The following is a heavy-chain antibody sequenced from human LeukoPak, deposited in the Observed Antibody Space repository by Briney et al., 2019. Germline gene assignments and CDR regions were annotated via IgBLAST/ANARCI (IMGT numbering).Heavy chain of an antibody. CDR3: ARGRHSYVSGSYYSPYFDY. J-gene: IGHJ4*02. D-gene: IGHD3-10*01. V-gene: IGHV4-34*01. CDR1: GGSFSVYY. Sequence: PSETLSLTCAVYGGSFSVYYWSWIRHPPGKWLEWIGEIIHSGSTNYNPSLKSRVTISVDTSKNQFSLKLSSVTAADTAVYYCARGRHSYVSGSYYSPYFDYWGQGTLVTVST. CDR2: IIHSGST.